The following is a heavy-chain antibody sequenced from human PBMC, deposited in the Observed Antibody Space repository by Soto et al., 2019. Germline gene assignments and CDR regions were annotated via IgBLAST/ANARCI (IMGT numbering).Heavy chain of an antibody. J-gene: IGHJ4*02. D-gene: IGHD6-13*01. V-gene: IGHV4-30-2*01. Sequence: SETLSLTCAVSGGSISSGGYSWSWIRQAPGKGREWIGYIYHSGSTYYNPSLQSRVTISVDRSKNQFSLKLSSVTAADTAVYYCASLFIQQLAFDYWGQGTLVTVSS. CDR2: IYHSGST. CDR1: GGSISSGGYS. CDR3: ASLFIQQLAFDY.